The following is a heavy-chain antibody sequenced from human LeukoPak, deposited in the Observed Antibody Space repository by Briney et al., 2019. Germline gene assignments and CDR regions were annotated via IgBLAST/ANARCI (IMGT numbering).Heavy chain of an antibody. CDR3: ARVRSYSDAYYDFDP. D-gene: IGHD2/OR15-2a*01. J-gene: IGHJ5*02. V-gene: IGHV3-21*01. Sequence: GGSLRLSCAASGFTFISRSMNWVRQAPGKGLEWVSTISSSGTYIYYADSVKGRFTISRDNAKNSLFLQMNSLRAEDTAIYYCARVRSYSDAYYDFDPWGQGTLVTVSS. CDR2: ISSSGTYI. CDR1: GFTFISRS.